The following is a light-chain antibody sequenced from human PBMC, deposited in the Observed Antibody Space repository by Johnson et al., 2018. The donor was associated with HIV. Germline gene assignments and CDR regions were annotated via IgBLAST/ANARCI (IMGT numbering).Light chain of an antibody. Sequence: QSVLTQPPSVSAAPGQKVTISCSGSSSNIGNNYVSWYQHLPGTAPKLLIYDNNKRPSGIPDRFSGSKSGTSATLGITGLQTGDEADYYCGTGDSSLSAFYFFGTGTHFTVL. V-gene: IGLV1-51*01. CDR3: GTGDSSLSAFYF. CDR2: DNN. J-gene: IGLJ1*01. CDR1: SSNIGNNY.